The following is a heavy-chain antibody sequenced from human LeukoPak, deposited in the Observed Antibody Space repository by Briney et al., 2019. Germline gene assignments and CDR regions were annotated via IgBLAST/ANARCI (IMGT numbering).Heavy chain of an antibody. D-gene: IGHD3-10*01. CDR3: ARDWGVLLWFGELMPFDY. CDR1: GFTFSSYS. J-gene: IGHJ4*02. Sequence: PGGSLRLSCAASGFTFSSYSMNWVRQAPGKGLEWVSSISSSSTYIYYADSVKGRFTISRDNAQNSLYLQMNSLRAEDTAVYYCARDWGVLLWFGELMPFDYWGQGTLVTVSS. CDR2: ISSSSTYI. V-gene: IGHV3-21*01.